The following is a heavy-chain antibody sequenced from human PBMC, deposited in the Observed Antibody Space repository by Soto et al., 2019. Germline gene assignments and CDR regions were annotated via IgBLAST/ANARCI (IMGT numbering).Heavy chain of an antibody. CDR3: ARVAKVTQYDY. Sequence: VQLQESGPGLVKPSETLSLTCTVSCFSVNSCSFYWAWIRQPPGKVLEWILFGSYRGTTNYKPSLKSRVTISVDTSRSQISLKVTALTAADTAVYYYARVAKVTQYDYWGQGTLVTVSS. V-gene: IGHV4-61*01. J-gene: IGHJ4*02. D-gene: IGHD2-21*02. CDR2: GSYRGTT. CDR1: CFSVNSCSFY.